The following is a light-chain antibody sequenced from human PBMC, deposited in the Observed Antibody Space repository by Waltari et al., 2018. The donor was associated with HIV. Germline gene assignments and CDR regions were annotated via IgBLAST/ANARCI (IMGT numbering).Light chain of an antibody. CDR2: DNN. CDR3: GTWDSSLSAVV. Sequence: QSVLTQPPSVSAAPGQKVTISCSGSTSNIGTNYVSWYQQLPGTAPKLLISDNNKRPSGIPDRSSGSKSGTSATLGITGLQTGDEADYYCGTWDSSLSAVVFGGGTKLTVL. J-gene: IGLJ2*01. V-gene: IGLV1-51*01. CDR1: TSNIGTNY.